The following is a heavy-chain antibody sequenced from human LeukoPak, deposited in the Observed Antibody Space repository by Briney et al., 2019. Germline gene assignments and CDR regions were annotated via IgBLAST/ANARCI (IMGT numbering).Heavy chain of an antibody. CDR3: ARDETRYFDWLEVQFDY. D-gene: IGHD3-9*01. Sequence: GGSLRLSCAASGFTFSSYGMSWVRQAPGKGLEWVSAISGSGGSTYYADSVKGRFTISRDNAKNSLYLQMNSLRAEDTAVYYCARDETRYFDWLEVQFDYWGQGTLVTVSS. V-gene: IGHV3-23*01. CDR1: GFTFSSYG. J-gene: IGHJ4*02. CDR2: ISGSGGST.